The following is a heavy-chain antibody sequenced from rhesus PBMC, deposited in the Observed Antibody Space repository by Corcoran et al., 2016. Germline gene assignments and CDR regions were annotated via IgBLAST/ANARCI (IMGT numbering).Heavy chain of an antibody. V-gene: IGHV4-122*02. Sequence: QVQLQESGPGLVKPSETLSLTCAVSGYSISGYHWRWTPQAPGKGLEWIGYITYSGSTSYNPSLKSRVTSSRDTSKNQFSLKLSSVTAADTAVYYCARGILYWYPTDVWGQGVLVTVSS. J-gene: IGHJ5-1*01. CDR3: ARGILYWYPTDV. CDR2: ITYSGST. CDR1: GYSISGYH. D-gene: IGHD2-21*01.